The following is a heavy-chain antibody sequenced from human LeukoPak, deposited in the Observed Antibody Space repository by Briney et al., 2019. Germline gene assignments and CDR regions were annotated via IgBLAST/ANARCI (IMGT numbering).Heavy chain of an antibody. CDR2: IYSDGSGT. CDR3: ARDNWGSVDY. J-gene: IGHJ4*02. D-gene: IGHD7-27*01. V-gene: IGHV3-74*01. Sequence: GGSLRLSCAASGFTFSSFWMHWVRHAPGKGLVWVSRIYSDGSGTIYADSVKGRFTISRDNAENTLYLQMNSLRAEDTAVYYCARDNWGSVDYWGQGTLVTVSS. CDR1: GFTFSSFW.